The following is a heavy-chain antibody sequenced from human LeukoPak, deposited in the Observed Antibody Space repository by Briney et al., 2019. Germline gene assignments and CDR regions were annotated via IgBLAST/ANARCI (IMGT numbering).Heavy chain of an antibody. Sequence: GESLTLSWSVSGFSFGDYAMTWVRHAPGTGLGWLGMIRTKAHGGTTEYAASVKGRFTFSRDDSKSIAYLQMNSLKTEDTAVYYCTRGDWNDDNWGQGTLVTVSS. CDR3: TRGDWNDDN. J-gene: IGHJ4*02. D-gene: IGHD1-1*01. V-gene: IGHV3-49*04. CDR2: IRTKAHGGTT. CDR1: GFSFGDYA.